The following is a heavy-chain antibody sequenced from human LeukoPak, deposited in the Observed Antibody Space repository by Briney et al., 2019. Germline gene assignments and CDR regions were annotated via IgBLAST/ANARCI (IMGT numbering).Heavy chain of an antibody. J-gene: IGHJ6*03. D-gene: IGHD3-10*01. CDR1: GFTFSTYS. CDR2: ISSTISTI. CDR3: ARRLPWFGESYYYYYMDV. Sequence: PGGSLRLSCAASGFTFSTYSMNCARQAPRKRLEWISYISSTISTIYYADAVKGRFTISRDNAKNSLYLQMNSLRAEDTAVYYCARRLPWFGESYYYYYMDVWGKGTTVTVSS. V-gene: IGHV3-48*01.